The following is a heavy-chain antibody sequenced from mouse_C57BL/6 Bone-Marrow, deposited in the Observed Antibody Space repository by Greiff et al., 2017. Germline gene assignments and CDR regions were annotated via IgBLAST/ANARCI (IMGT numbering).Heavy chain of an antibody. CDR2: ISSGGSYT. J-gene: IGHJ4*01. Sequence: EVKLMESGGDLVKPGGSLKLSCAASGFTFSSYGMSWVRQTPDKRLEWVATISSGGSYTYYPDSVQGRFTISRDNAKNTLYLQMSSLKSEDTAMYYCARQGAMDYWGQGTSVTVSS. V-gene: IGHV5-6*01. CDR3: ARQGAMDY. CDR1: GFTFSSYG.